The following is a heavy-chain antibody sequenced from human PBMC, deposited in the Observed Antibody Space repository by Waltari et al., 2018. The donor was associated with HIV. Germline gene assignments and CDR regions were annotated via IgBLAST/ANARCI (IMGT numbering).Heavy chain of an antibody. V-gene: IGHV4-61*02. Sequence: QVQLQESGPGLVKPSQTLSLTCTVSGGSISSGYYYWSWIRQPAGKGLEWIGRFYTSGGTNYNPSLKIRVTISVDTSKNQFSLKLSSVTAADTAVYYCARGYYYRMDVWGQGTTVTVSS. CDR3: ARGYYYRMDV. CDR2: FYTSGGT. J-gene: IGHJ6*02. D-gene: IGHD3-10*01. CDR1: GGSISSGYYY.